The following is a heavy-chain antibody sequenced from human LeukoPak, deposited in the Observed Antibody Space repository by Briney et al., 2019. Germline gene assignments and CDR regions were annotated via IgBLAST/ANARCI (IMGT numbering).Heavy chain of an antibody. D-gene: IGHD3-3*01. CDR1: GFTFSSYW. CDR2: INSDGSST. CDR3: ARAYYDFWSGYSTGWFDP. V-gene: IGHV3-74*01. Sequence: GGSLRLSRAASGFTFSSYWMHWVRQAPGKGLVWVSRINSDGSSTSYADSVKGRFTISRDNAKNTLYLQMNSLRAEDTAVYYCARAYYDFWSGYSTGWFDPWGQGTLVTVSS. J-gene: IGHJ5*02.